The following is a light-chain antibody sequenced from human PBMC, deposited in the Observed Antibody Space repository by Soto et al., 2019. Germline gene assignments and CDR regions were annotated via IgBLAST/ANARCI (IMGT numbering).Light chain of an antibody. CDR2: GAF. CDR1: QTVSSN. Sequence: EIVMTQSPATLSVSPGETVTLSCRASQTVSSNLAWHQLTPGQPPRLLLYGAFTRAPGIPARFSGGGSGTEFTLTISSLQSEDFAVYYCQQYKSWPFTFGPGTKVDIK. V-gene: IGKV3D-15*01. J-gene: IGKJ3*01. CDR3: QQYKSWPFT.